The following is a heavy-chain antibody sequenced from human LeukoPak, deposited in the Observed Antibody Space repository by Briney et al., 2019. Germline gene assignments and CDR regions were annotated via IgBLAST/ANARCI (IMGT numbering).Heavy chain of an antibody. Sequence: GGSLRLSCAASGFTFSSHGMSWVRQAPGKGLEWVSGIVGGAGGTYYADSVKGRFTISRDNSKNTLYLQMNSLKTEDTAVYYCTSHLTCGGDCLHDYWGQGTLVTVSS. J-gene: IGHJ4*02. V-gene: IGHV3-23*01. CDR2: IVGGAGGT. D-gene: IGHD2-21*02. CDR1: GFTFSSHG. CDR3: TSHLTCGGDCLHDY.